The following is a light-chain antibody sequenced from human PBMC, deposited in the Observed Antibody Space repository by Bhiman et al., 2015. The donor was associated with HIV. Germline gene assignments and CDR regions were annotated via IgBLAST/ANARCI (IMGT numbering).Light chain of an antibody. J-gene: IGLJ1*01. CDR3: GTWHSSLSAGGV. CDR1: SSDVGVYNL. Sequence: QSALTQPPSASGSRGQSVIISCTGTSSDVGVYNLVSWYQHHPGKAPKLIIYEVNKRPSGVPARFSGSKSGTSATLGITGLQTGDEADYYCGTWHSSLSAGGVFGTGTKVTVL. CDR2: EVN. V-gene: IGLV2-8*01.